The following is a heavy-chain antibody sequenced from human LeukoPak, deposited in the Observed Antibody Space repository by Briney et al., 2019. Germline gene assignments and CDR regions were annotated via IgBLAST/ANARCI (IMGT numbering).Heavy chain of an antibody. CDR1: GFTFSSYW. V-gene: IGHV3-7*01. D-gene: IGHD2-15*01. Sequence: GGSLRLSCAASGFTFSSYWMSWVRQAPGKGLEWVANTKQDGSEKYYVDAVKGRFTVSRDNAKNSLYLQMTSLRAEDTAVYYCARRYCSGGSSRCFDYWGQGTLVIVSS. J-gene: IGHJ4*02. CDR2: TKQDGSEK. CDR3: ARRYCSGGSSRCFDY.